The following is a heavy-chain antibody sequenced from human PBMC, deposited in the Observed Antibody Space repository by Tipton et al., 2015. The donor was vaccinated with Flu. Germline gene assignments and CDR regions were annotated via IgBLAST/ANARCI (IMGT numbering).Heavy chain of an antibody. J-gene: IGHJ4*02. CDR1: GFTFSDYY. D-gene: IGHD5-12*01. CDR2: VSGGGGTR. CDR3: TKVIPEIVAGLDY. Sequence: SLRLSCVASGFTFSDYYMSWFRQAPGKGLEWVSAVSGGGGTRYFADSVKGRFTISRDNIKNTLYLQMNSLRAEDTAIYYCTKVIPEIVAGLDYWGQGTLVTVSS. V-gene: IGHV3-23*01.